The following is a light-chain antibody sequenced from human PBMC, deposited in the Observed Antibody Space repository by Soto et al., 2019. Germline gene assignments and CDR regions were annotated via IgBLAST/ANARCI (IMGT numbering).Light chain of an antibody. CDR2: GAS. V-gene: IGKV3-15*01. CDR3: QQYNNWMT. CDR1: QSVSSN. J-gene: IGKJ1*01. Sequence: EIVMTQSPATLSVSPGERATLSCRASQSVSSNLAWYQQKPGQAPRLLIYGASTRATGIPARFSGSGSGTEFTLTISSLQSEYFAVYYCQQYNNWMTFGQGTKVENK.